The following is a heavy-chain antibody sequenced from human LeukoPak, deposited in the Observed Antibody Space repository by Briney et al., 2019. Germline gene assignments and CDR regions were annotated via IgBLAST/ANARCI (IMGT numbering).Heavy chain of an antibody. CDR3: ARLAPVVPGIAVAGTFV. CDR2: IYYSGST. D-gene: IGHD6-19*01. CDR1: GFTFSSYW. Sequence: GSLRLSCAASGFTFSSYWMHWVRQSPGKGLEWIGSIYYSGSTYYNPSLKSRVTISVDTPKNQFSLKLSSGTAADTAVYYCARLAPVVPGIAVAGTFVGGQGTLVTVSS. V-gene: IGHV4-39*01. J-gene: IGHJ4*02.